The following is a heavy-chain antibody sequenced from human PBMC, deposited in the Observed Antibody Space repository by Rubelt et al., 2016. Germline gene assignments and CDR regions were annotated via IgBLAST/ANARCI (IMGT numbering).Heavy chain of an antibody. CDR1: GYTFTSYA. V-gene: IGHV7-4-1*02. D-gene: IGHD4-17*01. CDR3: ARDWYDYGDYVLDTFDY. J-gene: IGHJ4*02. Sequence: QVQLVQSGSELKKPGASVKVSCKASGYTFTSYAMNWVRQAPGQGLEWMGWINTNTGNPTYAQGFTGRFVFSLDTSVSTAYLQISSLKAEDTAVYYCARDWYDYGDYVLDTFDYWGQGTLVTVSS. CDR2: INTNTGNP.